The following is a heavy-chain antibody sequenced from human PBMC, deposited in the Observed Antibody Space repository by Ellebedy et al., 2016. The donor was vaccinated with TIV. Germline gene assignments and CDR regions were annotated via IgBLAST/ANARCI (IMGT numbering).Heavy chain of an antibody. V-gene: IGHV3-23*01. CDR1: GFTFSSYA. CDR2: INYSGGST. D-gene: IGHD5-12*01. CDR3: AKNRYRSGLDLDY. J-gene: IGHJ4*02. Sequence: GESLKISCAASGFTFSSYAMSWVRQAPGKGLEWVSSINYSGGSTYYADSVKGRLTISRDNSKTTLYLQMNSLRAEDTAVYYCAKNRYRSGLDLDYWGQGTLVTVSS.